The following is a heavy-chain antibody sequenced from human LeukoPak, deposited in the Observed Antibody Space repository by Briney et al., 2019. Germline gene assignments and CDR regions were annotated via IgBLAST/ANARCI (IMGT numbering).Heavy chain of an antibody. Sequence: GASVKVSCKASGGTFSSYAISWVRQATGQGLEWMGWMNPNSGNTGYAQKFQGRVTMTRNTSISTAYMELSSLRSEDTAVYYCAREAVAEFGSGGFDPWGQGTLVTVSS. V-gene: IGHV1-8*02. D-gene: IGHD6-19*01. CDR1: GGTFSSYA. CDR2: MNPNSGNT. J-gene: IGHJ5*02. CDR3: AREAVAEFGSGGFDP.